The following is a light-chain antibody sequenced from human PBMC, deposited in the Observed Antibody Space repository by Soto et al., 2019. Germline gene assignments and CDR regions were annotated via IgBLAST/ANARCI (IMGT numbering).Light chain of an antibody. Sequence: EIVLTQSPGPLSLSPGERATLSCRASQTVSSNNLAWYQQKPGQAPKVLIYSASSRATGIPDRFSGSGSGTDFTLTISRLEPEDFAVYYCQQYGSSPRTFCQGTKVEIK. CDR3: QQYGSSPRT. CDR2: SAS. J-gene: IGKJ1*01. V-gene: IGKV3-20*01. CDR1: QTVSSNN.